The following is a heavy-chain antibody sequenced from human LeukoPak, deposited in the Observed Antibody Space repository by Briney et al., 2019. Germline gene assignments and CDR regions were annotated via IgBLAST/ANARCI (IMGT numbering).Heavy chain of an antibody. CDR3: ARAALIVVVPAAIWFDP. CDR2: IYHSGST. D-gene: IGHD2-2*01. V-gene: IGHV4-38-2*02. Sequence: SETLSLTCTVSAYSISSGYYWGWIRQPPGKGLEWIGSIYHSGSTYYNPSLKSRVTISVDTSKNQFSLKLSSVTAADTAVYYCARAALIVVVPAAIWFDPWGQGTLVTVSS. CDR1: AYSISSGYY. J-gene: IGHJ5*02.